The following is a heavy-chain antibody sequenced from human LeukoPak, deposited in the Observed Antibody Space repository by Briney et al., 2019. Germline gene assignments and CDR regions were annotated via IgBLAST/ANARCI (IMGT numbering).Heavy chain of an antibody. CDR3: AAQAWSNYYNYYMDV. J-gene: IGHJ6*03. CDR2: IYPGDSDT. Sequence: GESLKISCKGSGYTFTSYWIGWVRQMPGKGLEWMGIIYPGDSDTRYSPSFQGQVTISVDKSISTAYLQWNSLKASDTAMYYCAAQAWSNYYNYYMDVWGKGTTVTVSS. D-gene: IGHD2-15*01. CDR1: GYTFTSYW. V-gene: IGHV5-51*01.